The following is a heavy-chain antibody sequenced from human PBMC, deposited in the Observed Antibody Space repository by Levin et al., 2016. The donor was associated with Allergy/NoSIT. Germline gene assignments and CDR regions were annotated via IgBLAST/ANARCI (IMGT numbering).Heavy chain of an antibody. CDR2: INPNSGGT. CDR3: ATDNSNSHYYYYYMDV. D-gene: IGHD4-11*01. Sequence: WVRQAPGQGLEWMGRINPNSGGTNYAQKFQGRVTMTRDTSISTAYMELSRLRSDDTAVYYCATDNSNSHYYYYYMDVWGKGTTVTVSS. J-gene: IGHJ6*03. V-gene: IGHV1-2*06.